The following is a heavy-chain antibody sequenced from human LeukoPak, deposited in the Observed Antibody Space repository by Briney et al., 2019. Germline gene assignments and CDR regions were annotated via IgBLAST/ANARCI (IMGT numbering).Heavy chain of an antibody. CDR2: IKRKTDGGTT. J-gene: IGHJ4*02. V-gene: IGHV3-15*01. CDR1: GLTFSDAW. D-gene: IGHD3-22*01. Sequence: PGGSLRLSCAASGLTFSDAWMSWVRQAPGKGLEWVGRIKRKTDGGTTDYAAPVKGRFTISRDDSKNTLYLQMNSLKTEDTAVYYCTTSPYDSSGYADYWGQGTLVTVSS. CDR3: TTSPYDSSGYADY.